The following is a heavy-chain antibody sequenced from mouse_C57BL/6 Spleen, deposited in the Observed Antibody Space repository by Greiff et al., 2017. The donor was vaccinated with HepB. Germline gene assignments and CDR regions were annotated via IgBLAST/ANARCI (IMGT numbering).Heavy chain of an antibody. CDR1: GFTFSNYW. D-gene: IGHD2-4*01. CDR2: IRLKSDNYAT. CDR3: TEEGDYVHWYFDV. J-gene: IGHJ1*03. V-gene: IGHV6-3*01. Sequence: EVKLMESGGGLVQPGGSMKLSCVASGFTFSNYWMNWVRQSPEKGLEWVAQIRLKSDNYATHYAESVKGRFTISRDDSKSSVYLQMNNLRAEDTGIYYCTEEGDYVHWYFDVWGTGTTVTVSS.